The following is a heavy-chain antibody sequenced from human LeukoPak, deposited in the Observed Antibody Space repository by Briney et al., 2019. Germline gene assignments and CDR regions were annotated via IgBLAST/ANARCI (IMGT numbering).Heavy chain of an antibody. J-gene: IGHJ6*02. V-gene: IGHV4-61*02. CDR1: GGSINSGTYY. Sequence: SQSLSLTCTVSGGSINSGTYYWTWIRQPAGKGLEWIGCMYTSGSTNYNPSLKGRVTMSVDTSKNQFSLKLSSVTAADTAVYYCAREGQLVALNYYYYYTMDVWGQGTTVTVSS. CDR3: AREGQLVALNYYYYYTMDV. CDR2: MYTSGST. D-gene: IGHD6-6*01.